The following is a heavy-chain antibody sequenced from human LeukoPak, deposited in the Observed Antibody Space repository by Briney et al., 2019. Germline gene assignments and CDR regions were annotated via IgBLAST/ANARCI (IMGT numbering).Heavy chain of an antibody. Sequence: GGSLRLSCEASGFTFNTYSMNWARQAPGKGLEWVSSIDSSGGYMFYADSVKGRFIISRANAKDSLYLQMNSLRVEDTAVYYCLRGDRRDYWGQGTLVTVSS. V-gene: IGHV3-21*06. CDR2: IDSSGGYM. CDR1: GFTFNTYS. J-gene: IGHJ4*02. CDR3: LRGDRRDY.